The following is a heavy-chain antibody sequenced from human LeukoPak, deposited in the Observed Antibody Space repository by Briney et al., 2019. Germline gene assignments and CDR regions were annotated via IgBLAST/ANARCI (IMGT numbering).Heavy chain of an antibody. V-gene: IGHV5-10-1*01. CDR2: IDPGDSYT. D-gene: IGHD2-2*01. CDR3: ARQVPKDIVVVPAATDYYYYYGMDV. Sequence: GESLKISCKGSGYSFTSYWISWVRQMPGKGLEWMGRIDPGDSYTNYSPSFQGHVTISADKSISTAYLQWSSLKASDTAMYYCARQVPKDIVVVPAATDYYYYYGMDVWGKGTTVTVSS. CDR1: GYSFTSYW. J-gene: IGHJ6*04.